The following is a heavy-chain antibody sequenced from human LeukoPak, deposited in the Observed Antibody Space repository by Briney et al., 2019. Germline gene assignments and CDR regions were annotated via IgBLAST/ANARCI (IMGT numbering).Heavy chain of an antibody. D-gene: IGHD3-16*01. Sequence: GASVKVSCKASGYTFTGYYMHWVRQAPRQRLEWMGWINPNSGGTDDAQKFQGRVTMTRDTSISTAYMGLSRLRSDDAAVYYCARGYDYVWWCYFYWGQGALVTVSS. CDR1: GYTFTGYY. J-gene: IGHJ4*02. V-gene: IGHV1-2*02. CDR2: INPNSGGT. CDR3: ARGYDYVWWCYFY.